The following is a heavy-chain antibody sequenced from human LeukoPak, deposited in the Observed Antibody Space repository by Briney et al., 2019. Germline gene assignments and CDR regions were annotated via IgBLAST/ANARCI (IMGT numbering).Heavy chain of an antibody. J-gene: IGHJ5*02. CDR3: TKGPYYYDSSGYSRRWFDP. V-gene: IGHV3-23*01. CDR2: ISGSGGRT. CDR1: GFTFSSYA. D-gene: IGHD3-22*01. Sequence: PRGSLRLSCAASGFTFSSYAMSWVRQAPGKGLEWVSSISGSGGRTYYADSVKGRFTISRDNSKNTLYLQMNSLRAEDTAVYYCTKGPYYYDSSGYSRRWFDPWGQGTLVTVSS.